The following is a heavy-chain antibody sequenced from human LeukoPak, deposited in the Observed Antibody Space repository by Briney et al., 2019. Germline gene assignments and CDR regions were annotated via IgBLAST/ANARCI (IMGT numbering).Heavy chain of an antibody. Sequence: GGSLRLSCAASGFTFDDYGMSWVRQAPGKGLEWVSGINWNGGSTGYADSVKGRFTISRDNAKNSQYLQMNSLRAEDTALYYCARADTAMAPDYWGQGTLVTVSS. J-gene: IGHJ4*02. CDR2: INWNGGST. CDR3: ARADTAMAPDY. V-gene: IGHV3-20*04. CDR1: GFTFDDYG. D-gene: IGHD5-18*01.